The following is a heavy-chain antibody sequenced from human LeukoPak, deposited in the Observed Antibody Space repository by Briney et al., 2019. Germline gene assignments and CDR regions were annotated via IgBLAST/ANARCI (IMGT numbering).Heavy chain of an antibody. CDR3: ASGEKRMVDYYYYGMDV. CDR2: INPNSGGT. CDR1: GYTFTGYY. V-gene: IGHV1-2*02. Sequence: ASVKVSCKASGYTFTGYYMHWVRQAPGQGLEWMGWINPNSGGTNYAQKVQGRVTMNRDTSIRTAYMELSRLRSDDTAVYYCASGEKRMVDYYYYGMDVWGQGTTVTVSS. D-gene: IGHD2-15*01. J-gene: IGHJ6*02.